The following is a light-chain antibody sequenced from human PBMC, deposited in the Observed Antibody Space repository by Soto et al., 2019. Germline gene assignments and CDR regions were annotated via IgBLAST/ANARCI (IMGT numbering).Light chain of an antibody. V-gene: IGKV3-15*01. J-gene: IGKJ3*01. CDR2: DAS. CDR1: QSVSSN. Sequence: EIVMTQSPATLSVSPGERATLSCRASQSVSSNLAWYQQKPGQAPRLLIYDASTRATGIPARFRGSGSGTDFTPTITSLQSEDFAVYYCHQYNNWPPFTFGPGTKVDIK. CDR3: HQYNNWPPFT.